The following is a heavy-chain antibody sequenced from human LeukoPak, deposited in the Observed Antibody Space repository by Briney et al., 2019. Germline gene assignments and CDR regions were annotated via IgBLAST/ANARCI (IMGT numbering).Heavy chain of an antibody. D-gene: IGHD1-26*01. V-gene: IGHV3-74*01. J-gene: IGHJ4*02. CDR3: ARESAGSYWG. CDR2: LNLDGTTR. Sequence: GGSLRLSCAASGFIFSNYWMHWVRQAPGKGLAWVSRLNLDGTTRDYADSVKGRFTISRDNAKNTLSLQMNSLKVDDTAVYYCARESAGSYWGWGQGTLVTVSS. CDR1: GFIFSNYW.